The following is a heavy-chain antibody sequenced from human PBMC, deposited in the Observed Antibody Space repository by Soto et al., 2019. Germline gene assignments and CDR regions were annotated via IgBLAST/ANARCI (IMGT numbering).Heavy chain of an antibody. Sequence: SVKVSCKASGFIFTSSAVQWVRQARGQRLEWIGWIVVGSGNTNYAQKFQERVTITRDMSTSTAYMERSSLRSEDTAVYYWPAAPPTVVKPEWGQGTLVTVSS. D-gene: IGHD3-22*01. CDR1: GFIFTSSA. CDR2: IVVGSGNT. CDR3: PAAPPTVVKPE. J-gene: IGHJ4*02. V-gene: IGHV1-58*01.